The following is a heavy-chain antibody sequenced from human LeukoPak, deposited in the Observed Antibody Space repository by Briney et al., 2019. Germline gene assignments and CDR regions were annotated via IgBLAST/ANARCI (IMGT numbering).Heavy chain of an antibody. CDR1: GGSFSGYY. CDR2: INHSGST. D-gene: IGHD3-22*01. J-gene: IGHJ4*02. V-gene: IGHV4-34*01. Sequence: SETLSLTCAVYGGSFSGYYWSWIRQPPGKGLEWIGEINHSGSTNYNPSLKSRVTISVDKSKNQFSLKLSSVTAADTAVYYCARAPALNYYDSSGSFDYWGQGTLVTVSS. CDR3: ARAPALNYYDSSGSFDY.